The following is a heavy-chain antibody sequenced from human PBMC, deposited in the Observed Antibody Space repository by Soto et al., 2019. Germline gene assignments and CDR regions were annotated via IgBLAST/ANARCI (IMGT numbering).Heavy chain of an antibody. CDR2: ISKDGSNK. CDR1: GFTFSSYA. J-gene: IGHJ4*02. Sequence: QVQLVESGGGVVQPWTSLRLSCAASGFTFSSYAVHLVRQAPGKGLAWVAVISKDGSNKYYADSVKGRFTISRDNSKNTLYLEMNRLRAEDTPMYYCARGGGHSSSTGDYWGQGTLVSVSP. CDR3: ARGGGHSSSTGDY. D-gene: IGHD6-6*01. V-gene: IGHV3-30-3*01.